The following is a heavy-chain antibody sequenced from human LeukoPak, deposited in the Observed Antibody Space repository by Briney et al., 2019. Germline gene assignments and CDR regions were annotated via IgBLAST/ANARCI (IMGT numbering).Heavy chain of an antibody. CDR2: INAGNGNT. V-gene: IGHV1-3*03. J-gene: IGHJ4*02. CDR3: AREGSSWLYYFDY. D-gene: IGHD6-13*01. Sequence: ASVKVSCKASGYTFTSYAIHWVRQAPGQRLEWMGWINAGNGNTKYSQEFQGRVTITRDTSASTAYMELSSLRFEDMAVYYCAREGSSWLYYFDYWGQGTLVTVSS. CDR1: GYTFTSYA.